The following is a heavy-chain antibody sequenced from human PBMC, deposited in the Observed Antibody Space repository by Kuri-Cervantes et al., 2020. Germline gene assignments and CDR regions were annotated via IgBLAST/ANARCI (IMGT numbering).Heavy chain of an antibody. Sequence: SQTLSLTCAVYGGSFSGYYWSWIRQPPGKGLGWIGEINHSGSTNYNPSLKSRATISVDTSKNQFSLKLSSVTAADTAVYYCSGGLVRMDLWGQGTTVTVSS. J-gene: IGHJ6*02. CDR1: GGSFSGYY. D-gene: IGHD4/OR15-4a*01. CDR3: SGGLVRMDL. V-gene: IGHV4-34*01. CDR2: INHSGST.